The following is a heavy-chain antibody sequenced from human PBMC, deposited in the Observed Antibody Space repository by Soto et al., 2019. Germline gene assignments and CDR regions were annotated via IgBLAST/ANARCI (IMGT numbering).Heavy chain of an antibody. J-gene: IGHJ4*02. D-gene: IGHD4-17*01. Sequence: GGSLRLSCAASGFTFSSYGMHWVRQAPGKGLEWVAVISYDGSNKYYADSVKGRFTISRDNSKNTLYLQMNSLRAEDTAVYYCAKDLRAATVMDYWGQGTLVTVSS. CDR2: ISYDGSNK. V-gene: IGHV3-30*18. CDR3: AKDLRAATVMDY. CDR1: GFTFSSYG.